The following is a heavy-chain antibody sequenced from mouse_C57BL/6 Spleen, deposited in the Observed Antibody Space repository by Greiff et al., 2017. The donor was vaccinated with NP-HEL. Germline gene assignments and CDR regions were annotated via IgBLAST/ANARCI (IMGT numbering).Heavy chain of an antibody. V-gene: IGHV1-82*01. Sequence: VQLQQSGPELVKPGASVKISCKASGYAFSSSWMNWVKQRPGKGLEWIGRIYPGDGDTNYNGKFKGKATLTADKSSSTAYMQLSSLTSEDSAVYFCARIYYYGSSYEENAMDYWGQGTSVTVSS. CDR2: IYPGDGDT. CDR3: ARIYYYGSSYEENAMDY. J-gene: IGHJ4*01. D-gene: IGHD1-1*01. CDR1: GYAFSSSW.